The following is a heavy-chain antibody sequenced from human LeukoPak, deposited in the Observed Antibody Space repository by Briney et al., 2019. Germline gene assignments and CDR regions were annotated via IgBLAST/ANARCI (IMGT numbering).Heavy chain of an antibody. Sequence: PSQTLSLTCAVSGGSISSGGYSWSWIRQPPGKGLEWIGYIYHSGSTYYNPSLKSRVTISVDRSKNQFSLKLSSVTAADTAVYYCARGGNYYGSGSYYNSYNWFDPWGQGTLVTVSS. J-gene: IGHJ5*02. CDR3: ARGGNYYGSGSYYNSYNWFDP. V-gene: IGHV4-30-2*01. D-gene: IGHD3-10*01. CDR1: GGSISSGGYS. CDR2: IYHSGST.